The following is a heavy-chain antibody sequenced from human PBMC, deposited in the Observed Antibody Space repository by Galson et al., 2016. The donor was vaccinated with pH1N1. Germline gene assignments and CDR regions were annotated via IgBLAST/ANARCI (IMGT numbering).Heavy chain of an antibody. CDR2: IRFDENNN. V-gene: IGHV3-30*02. D-gene: IGHD4-17*01. CDR3: AKDRAANYGDYWDY. J-gene: IGHJ4*02. Sequence: SLRLSCAASGFNFSTYGMHWVRQAPGKGLEWVAFIRFDENNNYYAGSVKGRFTISRDSSKNMLYLQMNSLRAEDTAVYYCAKDRAANYGDYWDYWGQGTLVTVSS. CDR1: GFNFSTYG.